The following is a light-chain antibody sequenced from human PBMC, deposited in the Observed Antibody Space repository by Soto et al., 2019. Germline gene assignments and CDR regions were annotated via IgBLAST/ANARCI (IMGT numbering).Light chain of an antibody. V-gene: IGKV3-20*01. CDR1: QSVTSSY. Sequence: EIVLTQSPGTLSLSPGERATLSCRASQSVTSSYLAWYQQKPGQAPRLLIYGASSRATGIPDRFSGSGSGTDFSLTISRLEPEDFAVYYCQQHGISSWTFGQGTKVEIK. J-gene: IGKJ1*01. CDR2: GAS. CDR3: QQHGISSWT.